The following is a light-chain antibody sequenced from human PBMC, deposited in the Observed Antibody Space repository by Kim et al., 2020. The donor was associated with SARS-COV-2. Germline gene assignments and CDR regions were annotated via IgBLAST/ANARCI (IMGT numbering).Light chain of an antibody. J-gene: IGKJ1*01. CDR3: QQYGSSPPWT. V-gene: IGKV3-20*01. CDR2: GAS. Sequence: GARATLSCRASQSVSSSYLAWYQQKPGQAPRLLIYGASSRATGIPDRFSGSGSGTDFTLTISRLEPEDFAVYYCQQYGSSPPWTFGQGTKVDIK. CDR1: QSVSSSY.